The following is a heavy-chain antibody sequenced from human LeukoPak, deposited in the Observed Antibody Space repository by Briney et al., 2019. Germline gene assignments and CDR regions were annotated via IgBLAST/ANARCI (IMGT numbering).Heavy chain of an antibody. CDR2: FDPEDGET. CDR3: ATSYGSGSYWFDP. Sequence: ASVKVSCKVSGYTLTELSMHWVRQAPGKGLEWMGGFDPEDGETIYAQKFQGRVTMTEDTSTDTAYMEPSSLRSEDTAVCYCATSYGSGSYWFDPWGQGTLVTVSS. D-gene: IGHD3-10*01. J-gene: IGHJ5*02. CDR1: GYTLTELS. V-gene: IGHV1-24*01.